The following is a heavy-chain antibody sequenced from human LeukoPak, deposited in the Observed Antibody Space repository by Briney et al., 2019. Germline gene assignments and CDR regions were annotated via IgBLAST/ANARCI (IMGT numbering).Heavy chain of an antibody. CDR1: GFTFSSYA. D-gene: IGHD2-15*01. Sequence: GGSLRLSCAASGFTFSSYAMHWVRQAPGKGLEWVAVISYDGSNKYYADSVKGRFTMSRDNSKNTLYLKMNSLRVEDTAVYYCKWSEGHSNNWGQGTLVTVSS. CDR3: KWSEGHSNN. J-gene: IGHJ4*02. CDR2: ISYDGSNK. V-gene: IGHV3-30*04.